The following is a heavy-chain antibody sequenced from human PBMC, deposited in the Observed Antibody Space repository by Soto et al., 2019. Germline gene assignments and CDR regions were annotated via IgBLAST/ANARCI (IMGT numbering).Heavy chain of an antibody. J-gene: IGHJ6*02. CDR3: ARTVGATTRSHYYYGMDV. D-gene: IGHD1-1*01. CDR2: IIPIFGTA. Sequence: QVQLVQTGAEVKKPGSSVKVSCKASGCTFSSYAISWVRQAPGQGLEWMGVIIPIFGTANYAQKYQGRVTITADESTSTAYMELSSVRSEDTAVYYCARTVGATTRSHYYYGMDVCGQGTTVTVSS. CDR1: GCTFSSYA. V-gene: IGHV1-69*01.